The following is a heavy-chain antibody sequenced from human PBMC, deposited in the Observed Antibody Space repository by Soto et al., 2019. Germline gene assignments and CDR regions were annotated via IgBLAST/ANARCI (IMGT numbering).Heavy chain of an antibody. V-gene: IGHV3-23*01. J-gene: IGHJ5*02. Sequence: GGSLRLSCAASGFTFSSYAMSWVRQAPGKGLEWVSAISGSGGSTYYADSVKGRFTISRDNSKNTLYLQMNSLRAEDTAVYYCAKSGELELPYIHGFDPWGQGTLVTVSS. CDR1: GFTFSSYA. D-gene: IGHD1-7*01. CDR3: AKSGELELPYIHGFDP. CDR2: ISGSGGST.